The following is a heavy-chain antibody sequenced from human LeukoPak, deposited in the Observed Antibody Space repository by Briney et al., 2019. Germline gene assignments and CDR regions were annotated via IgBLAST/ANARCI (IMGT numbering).Heavy chain of an antibody. J-gene: IGHJ4*02. V-gene: IGHV4-4*07. Sequence: SETLSLTCTVSGGSISGNYWTWIRQPAGQGLEWIGRIYTSGTTNYNPSLKSRVSLSVDTSKNQFSLNLSSLTAADTAVYFCARERNLAAAGYLFGSWGQGTLVIVSS. D-gene: IGHD6-13*01. CDR3: ARERNLAAAGYLFGS. CDR2: IYTSGTT. CDR1: GGSISGNY.